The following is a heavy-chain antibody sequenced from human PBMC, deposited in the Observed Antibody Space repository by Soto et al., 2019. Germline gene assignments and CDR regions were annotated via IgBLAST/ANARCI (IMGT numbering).Heavy chain of an antibody. CDR1: GGSISSYY. J-gene: IGHJ4*02. V-gene: IGHV4-59*01. CDR3: SSHESYGSDY. CDR2: IYYSGST. D-gene: IGHD3-10*01. Sequence: SDTLSLTCTVSGGSISSYYWSWIRQPPGKGLEWIGYIYYSGSTNYNPSLKSRVTISVDTSKNQFSLKLSSVTAADTAVYYCSSHESYGSDYWGQGTLVTVSS.